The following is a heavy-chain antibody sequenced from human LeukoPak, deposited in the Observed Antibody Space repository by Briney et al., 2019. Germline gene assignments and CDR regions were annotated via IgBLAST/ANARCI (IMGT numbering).Heavy chain of an antibody. Sequence: SVKVSRKASGGTFSSYAISWVRQAPGQGLEWMGGIIPIFGTANYAQKFQGRVTITTDESTSTAYMELSSLRSEDTAVYYCARVAAARPVYYYYYYMDVWGKGTTVTVSS. CDR2: IIPIFGTA. D-gene: IGHD6-6*01. CDR1: GGTFSSYA. J-gene: IGHJ6*03. V-gene: IGHV1-69*05. CDR3: ARVAAARPVYYYYYYMDV.